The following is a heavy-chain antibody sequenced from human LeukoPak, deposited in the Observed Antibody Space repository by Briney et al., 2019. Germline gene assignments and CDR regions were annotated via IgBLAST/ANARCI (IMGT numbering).Heavy chain of an antibody. D-gene: IGHD3-22*01. Sequence: ASVKVSCKASGYTFINNWMHWVRQAPGQGLQWMGWINPNSGGTNYAQNFQGRVTMTRDTSISTAYMELNRLRSDDTAVYYCANSAYYYDSSGYLDNWGQGTLVTVSS. CDR1: GYTFINNW. J-gene: IGHJ4*02. CDR2: INPNSGGT. CDR3: ANSAYYYDSSGYLDN. V-gene: IGHV1-2*02.